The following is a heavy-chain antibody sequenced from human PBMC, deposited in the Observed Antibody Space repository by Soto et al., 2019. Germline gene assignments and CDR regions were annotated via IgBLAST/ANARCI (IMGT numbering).Heavy chain of an antibody. CDR3: ARDGDYYDSSGYYYGYYFDY. D-gene: IGHD3-22*01. CDR2: IYFSGST. V-gene: IGHV4-61*01. Sequence: SETLSLTCTVFGGSVSGGTYYWSWIRQPPGKGLEWIGYIYFSGSTNYNPSRKSRVTISADTSKNQFSLNLNSVTAADTAVYYCARDGDYYDSSGYYYGYYFDYWGQGTLVTVSS. J-gene: IGHJ4*02. CDR1: GGSVSGGTYY.